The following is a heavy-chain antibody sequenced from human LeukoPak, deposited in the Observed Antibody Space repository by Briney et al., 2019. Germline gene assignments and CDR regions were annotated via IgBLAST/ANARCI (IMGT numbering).Heavy chain of an antibody. CDR3: AKGERFLEWLLLGGSFDY. V-gene: IGHV3-48*01. D-gene: IGHD3-3*01. Sequence: GGSLRLSCAASGFTFSSYSMNWVRQAPGKGLEWVSYISSSSSTIYYADSVKGRFTISRDNSKNTLYLQMNSLRAEDTAVYYCAKGERFLEWLLLGGSFDYWGQGTLVTVSS. CDR2: ISSSSSTI. CDR1: GFTFSSYS. J-gene: IGHJ4*02.